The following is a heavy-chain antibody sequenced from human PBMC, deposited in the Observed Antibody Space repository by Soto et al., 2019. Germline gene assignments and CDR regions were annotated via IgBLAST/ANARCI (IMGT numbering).Heavy chain of an antibody. Sequence: GGSLRLSCVGSGFTFSNYSINWVRQAPGKGLEWVSSIGSRSDVYYADSVKGRFTISRDNAENSVSLQMNSLRAEDTAVYYCAREYTAWPLAYGLDVWGQGTTVTVSS. CDR3: AREYTAWPLAYGLDV. CDR1: GFTFSNYS. D-gene: IGHD2-2*02. CDR2: IGSRSDV. V-gene: IGHV3-21*01. J-gene: IGHJ6*02.